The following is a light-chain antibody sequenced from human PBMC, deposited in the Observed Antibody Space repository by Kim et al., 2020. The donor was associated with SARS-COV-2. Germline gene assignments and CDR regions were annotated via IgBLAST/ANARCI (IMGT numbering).Light chain of an antibody. CDR2: TNY. CDR1: SSNIGSNA. J-gene: IGLJ1*01. Sequence: QSVLTQPPSASGTPGQRVIISCSGSSSNIGSNAVNWYQHLPEMAPKLLIYTNYQRPSGVPDRFSGSKSGTSASLAIIGLQSEDEADYYCAAWDDSLHEYVFGTGTKVTVL. CDR3: AAWDDSLHEYV. V-gene: IGLV1-44*01.